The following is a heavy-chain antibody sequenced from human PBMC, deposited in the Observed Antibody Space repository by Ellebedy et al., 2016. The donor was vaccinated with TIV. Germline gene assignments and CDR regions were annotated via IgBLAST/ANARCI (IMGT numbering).Heavy chain of an antibody. CDR1: GFTFSNYW. V-gene: IGHV3-7*01. CDR2: IKPDGSEK. J-gene: IGHJ6*02. Sequence: GESLKISCAASGFTFSNYWMFWVRQAPEKGLEWVAQIKPDGSEKNHVDSRFIISRDNAKNSVFLQMNSLRAEDTATYYCAKVQCPGRWSNCPLDVWGQGTTVTVSS. CDR3: AKVQCPGRWSNCPLDV. D-gene: IGHD5-24*01.